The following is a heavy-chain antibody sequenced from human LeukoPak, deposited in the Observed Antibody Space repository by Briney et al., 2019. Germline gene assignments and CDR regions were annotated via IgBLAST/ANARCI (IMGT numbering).Heavy chain of an antibody. Sequence: PGGSLRLSCAASGFPFNQYSINWVRQAPGKGLEGMSYIGISRGNTTYADSVKRRFTISGDNAQKSLYLQMNSLRVEDTAVYYCARHHNYAFDTWGPGTLVTVSS. CDR3: ARHHNYAFDT. D-gene: IGHD1-1*01. CDR2: IGISRGNT. J-gene: IGHJ4*02. V-gene: IGHV3-11*06. CDR1: GFPFNQYS.